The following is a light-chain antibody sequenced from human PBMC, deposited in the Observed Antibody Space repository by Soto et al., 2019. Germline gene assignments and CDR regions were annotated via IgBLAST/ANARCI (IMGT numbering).Light chain of an antibody. V-gene: IGKV3-20*01. Sequence: EIVLTQSPGTLSLSPGEGATLSCRASQSVRSDYLAWYQQKTGQAPRLLIYGASRRATGIPERFSGSGSGTDFSLTISRREPEDFSVSYCQQYGNSPETFGQGTKVEIK. CDR2: GAS. J-gene: IGKJ1*01. CDR1: QSVRSDY. CDR3: QQYGNSPET.